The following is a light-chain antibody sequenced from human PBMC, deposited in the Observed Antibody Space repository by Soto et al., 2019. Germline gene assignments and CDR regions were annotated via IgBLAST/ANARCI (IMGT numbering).Light chain of an antibody. CDR3: QQYRNWPPLT. J-gene: IGKJ4*01. V-gene: IGKV3-15*01. Sequence: EIVMTQAPATRSVSPGETATLSCRASQSVGSAVAWYQHKPGQAPRLLIVGASIRATGVPGRFSGGGSGTEFTLTIATLQSEDFAVYYCQQYRNWPPLTFGGGTTVEI. CDR2: GAS. CDR1: QSVGSA.